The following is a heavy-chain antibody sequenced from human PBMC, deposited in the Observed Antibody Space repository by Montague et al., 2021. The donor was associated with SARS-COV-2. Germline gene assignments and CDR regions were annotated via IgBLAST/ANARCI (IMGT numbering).Heavy chain of an antibody. Sequence: SLRLSCAASGFTFSNHWMHWVRQPPGKGLVWVSRITTDATNTAYADSVKGRFTVSRDNAKNTLYLQMNSLRAEDTAVYYCARIDCSSISCPFDYWGQGTLVTVPS. CDR3: ARIDCSSISCPFDY. CDR2: ITTDATNT. V-gene: IGHV3-74*03. CDR1: GFTFSNHW. J-gene: IGHJ4*02. D-gene: IGHD2-2*01.